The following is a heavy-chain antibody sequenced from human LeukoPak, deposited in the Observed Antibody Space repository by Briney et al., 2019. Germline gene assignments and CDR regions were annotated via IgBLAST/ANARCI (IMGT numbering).Heavy chain of an antibody. CDR2: ITGSGPYM. D-gene: IGHD3-10*01. V-gene: IGHV3-21*06. Sequence: PGGSLRLSCAASGFTFSTFAMHWVRLSPGKGLEWVSSITGSGPYMLYADSVKHRFTISRDNTKNLLYLEMNSLRAEDTVMYFCVRDVGAVRGEVYFDYWGQGTLVTVSS. CDR1: GFTFSTFA. J-gene: IGHJ4*02. CDR3: VRDVGAVRGEVYFDY.